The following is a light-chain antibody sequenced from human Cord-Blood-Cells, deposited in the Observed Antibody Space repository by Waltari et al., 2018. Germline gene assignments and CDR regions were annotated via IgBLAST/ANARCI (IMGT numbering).Light chain of an antibody. J-gene: IGLJ2*01. V-gene: IGLV2-14*01. CDR1: SRHVGGYNY. CDR3: SSYTSSSTV. Sequence: QSALTQPASVSGSPGQSITISCTGTSRHVGGYNYVSWYQQHPGKAPKLIIYDVSNRPSGVSNRFSGSKSGNTASLTISGLQAEDEADYYCSSYTSSSTVFGGGTKLTVL. CDR2: DVS.